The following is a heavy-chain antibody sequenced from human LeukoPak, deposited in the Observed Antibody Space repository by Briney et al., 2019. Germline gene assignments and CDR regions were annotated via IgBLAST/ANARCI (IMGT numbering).Heavy chain of an antibody. J-gene: IGHJ4*02. Sequence: SETLSLTCTVSGYSISSGYYWGWIRQPPGKGLEWIGYIYYSGSTNYNPSLKSRVTISVDTSKNQFSLKLSSVTAADTAVYYCARGQQLGLYYFDYWGQGTLVTVSS. V-gene: IGHV4-61*01. CDR2: IYYSGST. CDR1: GYSISSGYY. CDR3: ARGQQLGLYYFDY. D-gene: IGHD6-13*01.